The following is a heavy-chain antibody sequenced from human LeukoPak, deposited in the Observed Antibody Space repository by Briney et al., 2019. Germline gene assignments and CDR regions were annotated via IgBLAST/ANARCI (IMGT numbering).Heavy chain of an antibody. J-gene: IGHJ4*02. Sequence: GGSLRLSCAVSGFTFSNYWMNWVRQAPGKGLEGVANIKQDGREKYYVDSVKGRFTISRDSAKNSLYLQMNSLRAEDTAVYYCARGTLAAGGLDYWGQGTLVTVSS. V-gene: IGHV3-7*01. D-gene: IGHD6-13*01. CDR2: IKQDGREK. CDR3: ARGTLAAGGLDY. CDR1: GFTFSNYW.